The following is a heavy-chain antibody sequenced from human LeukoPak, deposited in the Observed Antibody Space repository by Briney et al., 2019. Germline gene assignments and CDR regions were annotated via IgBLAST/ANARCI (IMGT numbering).Heavy chain of an antibody. CDR2: ISAYNGNT. V-gene: IGHV1-18*01. CDR1: GGTFSSYA. D-gene: IGHD3-10*01. J-gene: IGHJ4*02. CDR3: ARDIPVWFGELLFFDY. Sequence: ASVKVSCKASGGTFSSYAISWVRQAPGQGLEWMGWISAYNGNTNYAQKLQGRVTMTTDTSTSTAYMELRSLRSDDTAVYYCARDIPVWFGELLFFDYWGQGTLVTVSS.